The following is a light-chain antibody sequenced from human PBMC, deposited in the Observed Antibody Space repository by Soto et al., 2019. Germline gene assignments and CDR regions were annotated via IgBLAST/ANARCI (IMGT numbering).Light chain of an antibody. CDR3: QQYDNKPPIT. Sequence: EIVMTQSPATLSVSPGERATLSCRASQSVSSNLAWYQQKPGQAPRLLIYATSTRATGIPDRFSGSGSGTEFTLIISSLQSEDFAVYHCQQYDNKPPITFGQGTRLEIK. CDR2: ATS. V-gene: IGKV3-15*01. CDR1: QSVSSN. J-gene: IGKJ5*01.